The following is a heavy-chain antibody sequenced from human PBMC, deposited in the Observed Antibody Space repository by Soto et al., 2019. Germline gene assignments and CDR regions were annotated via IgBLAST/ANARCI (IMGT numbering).Heavy chain of an antibody. J-gene: IGHJ5*02. CDR2: IYYSGST. D-gene: IGHD4-17*01. CDR3: ASLPHYGDYVAS. Sequence: SETLSLTCTVSGGSISSSSYYWGWIRQPPGKGLEWIGSIYYSGSTNYNPSLKSRVTISVDTSKNQFSLKLSSVTAADTAVYYWASLPHYGDYVASWGKGTLVTVSP. CDR1: GGSISSSSYY. V-gene: IGHV4-39*07.